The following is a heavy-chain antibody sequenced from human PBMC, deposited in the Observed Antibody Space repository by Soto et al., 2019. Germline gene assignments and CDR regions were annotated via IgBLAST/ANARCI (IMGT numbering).Heavy chain of an antibody. D-gene: IGHD5-12*01. V-gene: IGHV3-21*01. J-gene: IGHJ6*02. Sequence: GGSLRLSCAASGFTCSTYSMNWVRQAPGKGLEWVSSISSGSSYIYYADSVKGRFTISRDNAHNSLYLQMNSLRAEDTAVYYCATYTGSYYHYGMDVWGQGTTVTVSS. CDR1: GFTCSTYS. CDR3: ATYTGSYYHYGMDV. CDR2: ISSGSSYI.